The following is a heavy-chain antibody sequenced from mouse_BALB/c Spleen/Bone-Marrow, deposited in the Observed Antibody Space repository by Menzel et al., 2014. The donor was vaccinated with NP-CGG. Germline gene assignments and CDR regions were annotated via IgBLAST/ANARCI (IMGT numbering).Heavy chain of an antibody. J-gene: IGHJ2*01. D-gene: IGHD1-1*01. CDR1: GYTFTSYW. CDR2: IDPSDSYT. V-gene: IGHV1-69*02. Sequence: VQLQQSGAELVKPGASVKLSCKASGYTFTSYWMHWVKQRPGQGLEWIGEIDPSDSYTNYNQKFKGRATLTVDKSSSTAYMQLSSLTSEDSAVYYCARREYYGSSYNYFDYWGQGTTLTVSS. CDR3: ARREYYGSSYNYFDY.